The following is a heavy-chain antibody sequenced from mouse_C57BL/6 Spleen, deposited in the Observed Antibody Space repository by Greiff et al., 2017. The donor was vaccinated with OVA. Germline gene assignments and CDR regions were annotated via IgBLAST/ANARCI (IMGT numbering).Heavy chain of an antibody. CDR1: GFTFSSYG. D-gene: IGHD4-1*02. CDR2: ISSGGSYT. CDR3: ARHGGSTGHFDY. V-gene: IGHV5-6*01. Sequence: EVQRVESGGDLVKPGGSLKLSCAASGFTFSSYGMSWVRQTPDKRLEWVATISSGGSYTYYPDSVKGRFTISRDNAKNTLYLQMSSLKSEDTAMYYCARHGGSTGHFDYWGQGTTLTVSS. J-gene: IGHJ2*01.